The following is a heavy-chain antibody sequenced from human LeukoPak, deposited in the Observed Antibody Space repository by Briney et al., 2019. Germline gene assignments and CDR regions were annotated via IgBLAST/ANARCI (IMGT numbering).Heavy chain of an antibody. CDR1: GFTVSSNY. CDR2: IYSGGST. V-gene: IGHV3-53*04. CDR3: ARGAPPDYFDY. J-gene: IGHJ4*02. Sequence: GGSLRLSCAASGFTVSSNYMSWVRQAPGKGPEWVSVIYSGGSTYYADSVKGRFTISRHNSKNTLYLQMNSLRAEDTAVYYCARGAPPDYFDYWGQGTLVTVSS.